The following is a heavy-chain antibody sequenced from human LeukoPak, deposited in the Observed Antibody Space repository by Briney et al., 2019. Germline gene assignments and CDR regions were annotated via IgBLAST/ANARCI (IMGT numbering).Heavy chain of an antibody. V-gene: IGHV3-66*04. CDR3: ARRELLGYSYGLRTFNI. CDR1: GFTVSSNY. D-gene: IGHD5-18*01. CDR2: IYSGGIYNDGTT. Sequence: GGSLRLSCAASGFTVSSNYVSWVRQAPGKGLEWASVIYSGGIYNDGTTNYGDSVKGRFTISRDNSKNTLYLQMNSLRAEDTAVYYCARRELLGYSYGLRTFNIWGQGTTVTVSS. J-gene: IGHJ3*02.